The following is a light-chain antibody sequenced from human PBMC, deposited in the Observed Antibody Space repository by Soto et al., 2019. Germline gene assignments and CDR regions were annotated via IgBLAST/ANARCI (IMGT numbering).Light chain of an antibody. CDR2: EVS. CDR3: SSYTSRGTYV. Sequence: QSALTQPASVSGSPGQSITISCTGTSSDVGGYNYVSWYQQHPGKAPKLIIYEVSNRPSGISNRFSGSKSGNTASLTISGLQAEDEADYYCSSYTSRGTYVFGTGTKVTVL. V-gene: IGLV2-14*01. CDR1: SSDVGGYNY. J-gene: IGLJ1*01.